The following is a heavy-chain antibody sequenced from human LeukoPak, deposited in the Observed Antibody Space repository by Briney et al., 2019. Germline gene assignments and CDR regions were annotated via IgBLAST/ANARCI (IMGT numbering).Heavy chain of an antibody. J-gene: IGHJ6*03. CDR3: ARVGFRFSGAMVRGKRYYYYMDV. V-gene: IGHV4-59*01. CDR2: IYYSGST. CDR1: GGSISSYY. D-gene: IGHD3-10*01. Sequence: PSETLSLTCTVSGGSISSYYWSWIRQPPGKGLEWIGYIYYSGSTNYNPSLKSRVTISVDTSKNQFSLKLSSVTAADTAVYYCARVGFRFSGAMVRGKRYYYYMDVWGKGTTVTVSS.